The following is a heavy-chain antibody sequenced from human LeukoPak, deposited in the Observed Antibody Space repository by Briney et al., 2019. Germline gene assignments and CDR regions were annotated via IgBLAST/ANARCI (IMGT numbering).Heavy chain of an antibody. CDR2: ISGSGGST. V-gene: IGHV3-23*01. CDR3: ARAGPHWPRAFETCFDS. Sequence: GGSLRLSCAASGFTFSSYSMNWVRQAPGKGLEWVSAISGSGGSTYYADSVKGRFTISRDNSKNTLYLQMNSLRVEDTALYYCARAGPHWPRAFETCFDSWGQGTLVTVSS. J-gene: IGHJ4*02. CDR1: GFTFSSYS. D-gene: IGHD1-1*01.